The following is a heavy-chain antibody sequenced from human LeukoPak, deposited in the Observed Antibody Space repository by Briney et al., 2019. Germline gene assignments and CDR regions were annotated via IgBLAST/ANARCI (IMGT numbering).Heavy chain of an antibody. V-gene: IGHV1-46*01. J-gene: IGHJ5*02. D-gene: IGHD4-17*01. CDR2: INPSGGST. CDR3: ARDVHGDYGSGWFDP. Sequence: ASVKVSXKASGYTFTSYHMHWVRQAPGQGLEWMGIINPSGGSTSYAQKFQGRVTMIRDRSTRTVCMELTSLTSDDTAVYYCARDVHGDYGSGWFDPWGQGILVSVSS. CDR1: GYTFTSYH.